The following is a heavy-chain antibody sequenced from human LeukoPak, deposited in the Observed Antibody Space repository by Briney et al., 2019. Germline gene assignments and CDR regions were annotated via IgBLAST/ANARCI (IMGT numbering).Heavy chain of an antibody. J-gene: IGHJ4*02. V-gene: IGHV3-66*01. Sequence: GGSLRLSCAASGSTVSSNYMSWVRQAPGKGLEWVSVIYSGGSTYYADSVKGRFTISRDNSKNTLYLQMNSLRAEDTAVYYCAKGSQLWSIVDYWGQGTLVTVSS. D-gene: IGHD5-18*01. CDR2: IYSGGST. CDR1: GSTVSSNY. CDR3: AKGSQLWSIVDY.